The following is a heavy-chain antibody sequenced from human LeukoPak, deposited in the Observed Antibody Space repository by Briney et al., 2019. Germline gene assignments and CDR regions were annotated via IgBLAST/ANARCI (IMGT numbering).Heavy chain of an antibody. CDR1: GFTFSSYS. J-gene: IGHJ6*02. D-gene: IGHD7-27*01. Sequence: PGGSLRLSCAASGFTFSSYSMNWVRQAPGKGLEWVSSISSSSSYIYYADSVKGRFTISRDNAKNSLYLQMNSLRAEDTAAYYCARVGLKTVDGYYGMDVWGQGTTVTVSS. CDR2: ISSSSSYI. V-gene: IGHV3-21*01. CDR3: ARVGLKTVDGYYGMDV.